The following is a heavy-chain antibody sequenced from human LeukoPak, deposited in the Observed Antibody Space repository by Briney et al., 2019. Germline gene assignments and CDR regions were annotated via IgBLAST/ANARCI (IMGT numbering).Heavy chain of an antibody. D-gene: IGHD5-12*01. CDR2: ISDSGAM. V-gene: IGHV3-48*01. CDR3: ARDGGYSGYDADC. CDR1: GFTFSTYS. J-gene: IGHJ4*02. Sequence: GGSLRLSCAASGFTFSTYSMKWVRQAPGKGLEWVSYISDSGAMYYADSVRGRFTISSENAQNSLFLQMNSLRAEDTAVYYCARDGGYSGYDADCWGQGTLVTVSS.